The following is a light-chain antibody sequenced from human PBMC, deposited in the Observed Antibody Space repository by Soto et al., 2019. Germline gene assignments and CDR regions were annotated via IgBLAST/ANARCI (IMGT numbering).Light chain of an antibody. J-gene: IGKJ2*01. V-gene: IGKV1-5*03. CDR3: QQYNSSPYT. Sequence: DIQMTQSPSTLSASVGDRVTITCRASQSISSWLAWYQQKPGKAPKLLIYKASSLESGVPSRFRGSGSGTELTLTISSLQHDDFATYYCQQYNSSPYTFGQGTKLEIK. CDR2: KAS. CDR1: QSISSW.